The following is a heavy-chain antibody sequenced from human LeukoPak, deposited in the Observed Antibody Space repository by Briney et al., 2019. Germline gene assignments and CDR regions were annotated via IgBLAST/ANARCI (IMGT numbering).Heavy chain of an antibody. V-gene: IGHV1-8*01. J-gene: IGHJ2*01. CDR3: ARVYYSNSYDYWYFDL. D-gene: IGHD6-13*01. Sequence: ASVKVSCKASGYTFTSYDINWVRQATGQGLEYMGWMHPNSGDTGYAQKFQGRVTMTRNTSISTAYMELRSLRSEDTAVYYCARVYYSNSYDYWYFDLWGRGTLVTVSS. CDR2: MHPNSGDT. CDR1: GYTFTSYD.